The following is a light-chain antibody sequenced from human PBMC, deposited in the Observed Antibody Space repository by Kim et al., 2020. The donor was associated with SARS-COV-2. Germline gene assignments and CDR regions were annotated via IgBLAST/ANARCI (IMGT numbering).Light chain of an antibody. Sequence: DVQMTQSPSTLSAFVGDRVTITCRASQSISDWLAWYQQKPGKAPKLLIYKASSLESGVPSRFSGSGSGTEFTLTISSLQPDDFATYYCPQSNSSPLTFGGGTKVDIK. V-gene: IGKV1-5*03. CDR1: QSISDW. CDR3: PQSNSSPLT. J-gene: IGKJ4*01. CDR2: KAS.